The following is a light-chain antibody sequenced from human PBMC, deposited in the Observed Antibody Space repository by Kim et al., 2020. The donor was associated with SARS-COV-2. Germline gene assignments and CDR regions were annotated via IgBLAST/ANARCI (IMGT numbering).Light chain of an antibody. J-gene: IGKJ2*01. CDR2: DAS. Sequence: IVLTQSPGTLSLSPGERATLSCRASQSVNRNFLAWYQHKPGQAPRLLIYDASSRATGIPDRFSGSGSGTDFTLTINRLEPEDFAVYCCQQYISPPNTFGQGTKLEI. CDR1: QSVNRNF. V-gene: IGKV3-20*01. CDR3: QQYISPPNT.